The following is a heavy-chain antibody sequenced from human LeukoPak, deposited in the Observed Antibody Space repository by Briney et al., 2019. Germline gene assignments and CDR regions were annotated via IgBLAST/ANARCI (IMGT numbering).Heavy chain of an antibody. D-gene: IGHD3-16*01. CDR3: AKGGGITRPYFDY. J-gene: IGHJ4*02. Sequence: GGSLRLSCAASGFTFSSYAMSWVRQAPGKGLEWVSTIRMTGGSTYYADSVKGRFTISRDNSKNMLHLQMNSLRAEDTAVYYCAKGGGITRPYFDYWGQGTLVTVSS. CDR1: GFTFSSYA. CDR2: IRMTGGST. V-gene: IGHV3-23*01.